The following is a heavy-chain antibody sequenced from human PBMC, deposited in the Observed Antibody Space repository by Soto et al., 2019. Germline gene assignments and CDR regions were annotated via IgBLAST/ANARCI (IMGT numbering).Heavy chain of an antibody. CDR1: GGSISSHY. CDR3: ARRDYSTSSLGPFDY. D-gene: IGHD6-6*01. V-gene: IGHV4-59*11. CDR2: VHYSGST. Sequence: LSLTCVVSGGSISSHYWSWIRQPPGSGLEWIGFVHYSGSTNYSPSLKSRVTMSVDTSKNQFFLNLTSVTAADTALYFCARRDYSTSSLGPFDYWGQGILVTVSS. J-gene: IGHJ4*02.